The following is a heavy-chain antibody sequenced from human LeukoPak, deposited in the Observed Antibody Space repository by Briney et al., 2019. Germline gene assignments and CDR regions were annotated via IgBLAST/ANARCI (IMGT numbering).Heavy chain of an antibody. CDR3: AKDPCTGGSCYPNPLDH. V-gene: IGHV3-23*01. Sequence: GGSLRLSCAASGFTFITYAMTWVRQAPGKGLEWVSVISGNGGSTYYADSVKGRFTISRDNSKNTLYLQMNSLRAEDTAVYYCAKDPCTGGSCYPNPLDHWGRGTLVAVSS. CDR1: GFTFITYA. CDR2: ISGNGGST. D-gene: IGHD2-15*01. J-gene: IGHJ4*02.